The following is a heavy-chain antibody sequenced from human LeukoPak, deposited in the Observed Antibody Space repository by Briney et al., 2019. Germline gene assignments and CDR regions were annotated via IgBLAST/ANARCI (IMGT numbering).Heavy chain of an antibody. Sequence: ASVKVSCKASGYTFTGYYMHWVRQASGQGLEWMGWINPNSGGTNYAQKFQGRVTMTRDTSISTAYMELSRLRSDDTAVYYCAREGSSGPTPDYWGQGTLVTVSS. D-gene: IGHD3-22*01. V-gene: IGHV1-2*02. CDR2: INPNSGGT. CDR3: AREGSSGPTPDY. CDR1: GYTFTGYY. J-gene: IGHJ4*02.